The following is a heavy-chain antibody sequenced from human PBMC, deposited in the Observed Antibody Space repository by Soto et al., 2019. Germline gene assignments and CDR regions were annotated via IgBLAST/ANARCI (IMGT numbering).Heavy chain of an antibody. Sequence: PSETLSLTCTVSGGSISNFYWSWIRQPPGKGLEWIGYVYYTGSTSYNPSLKRRVTFSADSSRGQFSLRLNSVTAADTAVYYCARPFGDDILTGPACWGQGTLVTVS. V-gene: IGHV4-59*08. CDR1: GGSISNFY. CDR3: ARPFGDDILTGPAC. CDR2: VYYTGST. D-gene: IGHD3-9*01. J-gene: IGHJ4*02.